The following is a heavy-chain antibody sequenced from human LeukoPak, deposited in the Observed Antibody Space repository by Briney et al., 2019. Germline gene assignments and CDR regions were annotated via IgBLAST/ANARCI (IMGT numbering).Heavy chain of an antibody. J-gene: IGHJ3*02. CDR3: ARGYSRAAFGI. D-gene: IGHD2-15*01. V-gene: IGHV3-48*01. Sequence: AVKGRFTVSRDNAKNSLLLQMNSLRAEDTALYYCARGYSRAAFGIWGQGTMVTVSS.